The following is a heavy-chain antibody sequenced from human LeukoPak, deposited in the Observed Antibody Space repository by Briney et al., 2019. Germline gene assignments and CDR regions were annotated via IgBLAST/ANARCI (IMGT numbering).Heavy chain of an antibody. CDR2: IGIRGDT. V-gene: IGHV3-13*01. Sequence: GGSLRLSCAASGFTFIDYDMHWVRQVIGKGLEWVSAIGIRGDTHYSGAVKGRFTISRENAESSLYLQMNSLRAEDTAVYYCARGGIQVSGINEFDYWGQGTLVTVSS. CDR3: ARGGIQVSGINEFDY. CDR1: GFTFIDYD. J-gene: IGHJ4*02. D-gene: IGHD6-19*01.